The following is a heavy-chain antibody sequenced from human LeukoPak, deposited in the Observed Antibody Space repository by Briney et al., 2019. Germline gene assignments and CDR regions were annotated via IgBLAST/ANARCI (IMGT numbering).Heavy chain of an antibody. V-gene: IGHV4-4*07. CDR2: LHTSGST. Sequence: SETLSLTCTVSGGSISSYYWSWIRQPAGKGLEWIGRLHTSGSTNYNPSLKSRLTMSVDTSNNQFSLKLSSATAADTAVYYCARGYDFHDSWGQGTLVTVSS. D-gene: IGHD5-12*01. CDR1: GGSISSYY. CDR3: ARGYDFHDS. J-gene: IGHJ4*02.